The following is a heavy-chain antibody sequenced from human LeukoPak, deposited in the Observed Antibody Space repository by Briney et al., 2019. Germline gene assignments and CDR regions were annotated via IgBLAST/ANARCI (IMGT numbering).Heavy chain of an antibody. CDR3: ARVGGIAAAFDY. V-gene: IGHV1-8*01. CDR1: GYTFTSYV. Sequence: ASVKVSCKASGYTFTSYVINWVRQATGQGLEWMGWMNPNSGNTGYAQKFQGRVTMTRNTSISTAYMELSSLRSEDTAVYYCARVGGIAAAFDYWGQGTLVTVSS. D-gene: IGHD6-13*01. CDR2: MNPNSGNT. J-gene: IGHJ4*02.